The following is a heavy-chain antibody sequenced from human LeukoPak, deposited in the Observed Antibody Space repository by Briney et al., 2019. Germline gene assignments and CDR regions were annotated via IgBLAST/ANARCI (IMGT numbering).Heavy chain of an antibody. CDR2: IYYSGST. D-gene: IGHD6-19*01. CDR3: ARRHSSGWYHFDY. J-gene: IGHJ4*02. CDR1: GGSISGYY. V-gene: IGHV4-59*08. Sequence: SETLSLTCTVSGGSISGYYWSWIRQPPGKGLEWIGYIYYSGSTNYNPSLKSRVTISLDTSKNQFSLQLSSVTAADTAVYYCARRHSSGWYHFDYWGQGTLVTVSS.